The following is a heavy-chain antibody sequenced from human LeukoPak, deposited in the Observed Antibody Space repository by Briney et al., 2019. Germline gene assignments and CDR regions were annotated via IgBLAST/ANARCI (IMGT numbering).Heavy chain of an antibody. Sequence: KFQGRVTINTDESTSTVYMELSSLRSEDTAVYFCARARDAQAFYFNNWGQGTLVTVSS. J-gene: IGHJ4*02. CDR3: ARARDAQAFYFNN. D-gene: IGHD5-24*01. V-gene: IGHV1-69*05.